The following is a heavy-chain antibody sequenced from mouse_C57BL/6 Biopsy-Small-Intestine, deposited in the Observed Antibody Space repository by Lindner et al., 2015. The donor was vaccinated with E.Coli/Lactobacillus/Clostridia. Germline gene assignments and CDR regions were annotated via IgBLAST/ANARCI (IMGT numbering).Heavy chain of an antibody. J-gene: IGHJ2*01. CDR1: GYSFTGYY. CDR3: ARSYYDYLDY. V-gene: IGHV1-42*01. D-gene: IGHD2-4*01. CDR2: INPITGGT. Sequence: VQLQESGPELVKPGASVRISCKASGYSFTGYYMNWVKQSPEKSLEWIGEINPITGGTTYNQKFKAKATLTVDKSSSTAYMQFNSLTYEDSAVYYCARSYYDYLDYWGQGTTLTVSS.